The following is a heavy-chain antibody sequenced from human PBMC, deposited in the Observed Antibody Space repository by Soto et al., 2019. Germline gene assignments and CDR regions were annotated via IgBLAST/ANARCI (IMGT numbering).Heavy chain of an antibody. Sequence: GGSLSLSCASFEFTFSSYDMHSARQAPGKGLEWVAVICGAGGRTNNADSAKGRFTTSRDNSKNTLYLQMNSLRAEDTAVYYCAKRAFYGSGIPNYYGMDVWGQGTAVTVSS. CDR3: AKRAFYGSGIPNYYGMDV. J-gene: IGHJ6*02. D-gene: IGHD3-10*01. CDR2: ICGAGGRT. V-gene: IGHV3-33*06. CDR1: EFTFSSYD.